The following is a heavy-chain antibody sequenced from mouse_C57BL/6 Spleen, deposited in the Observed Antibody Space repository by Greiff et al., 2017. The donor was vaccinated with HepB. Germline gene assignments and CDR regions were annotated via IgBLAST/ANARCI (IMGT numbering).Heavy chain of an antibody. Sequence: EVQLQQSGPELVKPGASVKISCKASGYSFTGYYMNWVKQSPEKSLEWIGEINPSTGGTTYNQKFKAKATLTVDKSSSTAYMQLKSLTSEDSAVYYCARWPTIVTTSYYFDYWGQGTTLTVSS. CDR3: ARWPTIVTTSYYFDY. CDR2: INPSTGGT. J-gene: IGHJ2*01. V-gene: IGHV1-42*01. D-gene: IGHD2-5*01. CDR1: GYSFTGYY.